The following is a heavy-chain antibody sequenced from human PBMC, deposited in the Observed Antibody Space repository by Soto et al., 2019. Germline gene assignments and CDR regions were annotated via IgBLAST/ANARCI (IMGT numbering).Heavy chain of an antibody. CDR1: GFSLSTSGVD. CDR3: AHTVHGTVNDY. Sequence: QITLKESGPTLVKPTQTLTQTCTLSGFSLSTSGVDVGWIRQPPGKALEWLALIYWDDDKRYSPSLKSRLTITKDTSKNQVVLTMTNMDPVDTATYYCAHTVHGTVNDYWGQGTLVTVSS. J-gene: IGHJ4*02. V-gene: IGHV2-5*02. D-gene: IGHD1-26*01. CDR2: IYWDDDK.